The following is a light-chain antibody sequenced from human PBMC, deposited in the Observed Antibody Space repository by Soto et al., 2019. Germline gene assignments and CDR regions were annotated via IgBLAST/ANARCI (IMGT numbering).Light chain of an antibody. CDR2: EVR. J-gene: IGLJ1*01. Sequence: QSALAQPASVSGSPGQSITISCTGTSSDVGAYNHVSWYQQHPGKAPKLMIYEVRGRPSGVSNRFSGSKSGNTASLTISGLQAEDEGDYFCSSYGSTSARYVFGTGTKVTVL. CDR3: SSYGSTSARYV. V-gene: IGLV2-14*01. CDR1: SSDVGAYNH.